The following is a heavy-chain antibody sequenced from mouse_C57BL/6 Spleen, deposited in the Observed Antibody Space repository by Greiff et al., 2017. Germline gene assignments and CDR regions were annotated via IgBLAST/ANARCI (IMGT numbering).Heavy chain of an antibody. CDR1: GYTFTSYW. CDR3: AVYDGYTGFAY. J-gene: IGHJ3*01. D-gene: IGHD2-3*01. Sequence: VQLQQPGAELVRPGSSVKLSCKASGYTFTSYWMHWVKQRPIQGLEWIGNIDPSDSETHYNQKFKDKATLTVDKSSSTAYMQLSSLTSEDSAVYYCAVYDGYTGFAYWGQGTLVTVSA. CDR2: IDPSDSET. V-gene: IGHV1-52*01.